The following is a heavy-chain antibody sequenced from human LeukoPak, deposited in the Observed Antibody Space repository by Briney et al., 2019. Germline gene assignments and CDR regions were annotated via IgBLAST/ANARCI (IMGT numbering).Heavy chain of an antibody. V-gene: IGHV1-8*02. CDR2: MNPNSGNT. CDR3: ARATPGGLHGYSFDY. CDR1: GYTFTSYD. D-gene: IGHD5-24*01. J-gene: IGHJ4*02. Sequence: ASVKVSCKASGYTFTSYDINWVRQATGQGLEWMGWMNPNSGNTGFAQKFQDRVSMTRDTSINTAYMELTSLRSGDAAVYYCARATPGGLHGYSFDYWGQGTLVTVSS.